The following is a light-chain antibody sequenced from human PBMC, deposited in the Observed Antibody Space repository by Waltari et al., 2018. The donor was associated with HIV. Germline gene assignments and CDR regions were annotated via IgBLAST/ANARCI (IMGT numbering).Light chain of an antibody. Sequence: SVLTPSPSSSGTPGQRVTISCSGSRSTLVSHYVTWYQQLPGTTPKLIIYKNNERPSGVPDRFSGSKSGTSASLAISGLRSEDEADYYCATWDAGLSGVFGGGTKLTVL. V-gene: IGLV1-47*01. CDR2: KNN. CDR1: RSTLVSHY. CDR3: ATWDAGLSGV. J-gene: IGLJ3*02.